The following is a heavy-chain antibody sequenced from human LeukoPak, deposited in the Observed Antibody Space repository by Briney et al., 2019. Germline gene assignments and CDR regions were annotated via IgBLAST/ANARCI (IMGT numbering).Heavy chain of an antibody. Sequence: SETLSLTCAVYGGSFSGYYWSWIRQPPGKGLEWIGEINHSGSTNYNPSLKSRVTISVDTSKNQFSLKLSSVTAADTAVYYCARVGDGYCSGGSCYYFDYWGQGTLVTVSS. V-gene: IGHV4-34*01. CDR1: GGSFSGYY. D-gene: IGHD2-15*01. CDR2: INHSGST. CDR3: ARVGDGYCSGGSCYYFDY. J-gene: IGHJ4*02.